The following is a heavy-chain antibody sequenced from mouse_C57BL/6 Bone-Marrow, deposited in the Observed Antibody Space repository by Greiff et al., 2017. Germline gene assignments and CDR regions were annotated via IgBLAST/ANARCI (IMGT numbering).Heavy chain of an antibody. V-gene: IGHV14-2*01. CDR2: IDPEDGDT. D-gene: IGHD1-1*01. J-gene: IGHJ2*01. CDR1: GFNITGYY. Sequence: VQLQQSGAELVKPGASVKLSCTASGFNITGYYMHWVKQRTEQGLEWIGGIDPEDGDTKYAPKFKGKATLTADTSSNTAYLQLSSLTSEDTAVDDCAREEGYYYGSSGEYWGQGTTLTVSS. CDR3: AREEGYYYGSSGEY.